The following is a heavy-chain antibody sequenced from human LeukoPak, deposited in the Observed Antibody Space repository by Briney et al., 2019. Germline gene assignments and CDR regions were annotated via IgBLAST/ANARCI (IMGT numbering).Heavy chain of an antibody. CDR3: ARGGYYDSSGYYFYVFDY. V-gene: IGHV3-20*04. CDR2: INWNGGST. CDR1: GFTFDDYG. Sequence: GSLRLSCAASGFTFDDYGMSWVRQAPGKGLEWVSGINWNGGSTGYADSVKGRFTISRDNAKNSLYLQMNSLRAEDTALYYCARGGYYDSSGYYFYVFDYWGQGTLVTVSS. J-gene: IGHJ4*02. D-gene: IGHD3-22*01.